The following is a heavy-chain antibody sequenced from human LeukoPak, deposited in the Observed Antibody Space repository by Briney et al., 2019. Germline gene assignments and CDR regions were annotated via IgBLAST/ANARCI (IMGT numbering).Heavy chain of an antibody. CDR2: IIPIFGTA. CDR3: ARGVIADYYYYGMDV. J-gene: IGHJ6*02. D-gene: IGHD3-16*02. V-gene: IGHV1-69*01. Sequence: ASVKVSCKASGGTFSSYAISWVRQAPGQGLEWMGGIIPIFGTANYAQKFQGRVTITADESTSTAYMELSSLRSEDTAVYYCARGVIADYYYYGMDVWGQGTTVTVSS. CDR1: GGTFSSYA.